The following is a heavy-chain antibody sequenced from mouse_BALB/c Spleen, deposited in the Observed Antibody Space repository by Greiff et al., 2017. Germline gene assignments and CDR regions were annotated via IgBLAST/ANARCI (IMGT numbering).Heavy chain of an antibody. Sequence: EVKLVESGGGLVKPGGSLKLSCAASGFTFSSYAMSWVRQTPEKRLEWVASISSGGSTYYPDSVKGRFTISRDNARNILYLQMSSLRSEDTAMYYCERGPYYYGSSSYAMDYWGQGTSVTVSS. CDR2: ISSGGST. CDR1: GFTFSSYA. CDR3: ERGPYYYGSSSYAMDY. V-gene: IGHV5-6-5*01. J-gene: IGHJ4*01. D-gene: IGHD1-1*01.